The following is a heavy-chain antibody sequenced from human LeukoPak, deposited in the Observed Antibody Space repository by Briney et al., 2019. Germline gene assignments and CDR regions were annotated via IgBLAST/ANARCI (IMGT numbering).Heavy chain of an antibody. J-gene: IGHJ4*02. CDR2: IKKDGSDK. CDR3: ARDPYDSSWGLCYFDY. D-gene: IGHD3-22*01. CDR1: GFTFSSYW. Sequence: GGSLRLSCAASGFTFSSYWMSWVRQVPGKGLEWVANIKKDGSDKYYVDSVKGRFTISRDNAKTSLYLQMNSLRAEDTAVYYCARDPYDSSWGLCYFDYWGQGNLVAVSS. V-gene: IGHV3-7*04.